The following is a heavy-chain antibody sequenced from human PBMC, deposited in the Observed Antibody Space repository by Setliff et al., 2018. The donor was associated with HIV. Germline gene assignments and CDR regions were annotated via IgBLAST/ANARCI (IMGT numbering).Heavy chain of an antibody. CDR2: VYYGGVT. J-gene: IGHJ4*01. Sequence: SETLSLTCNVSGVSISAYYWSWIRQPPGKGLEWVGYVYYGGVTNYNPSLKSRLTISVDTSKNQFSLALSSVTAADTAVYYCAYSTGWYYFDYWGHGTLVTVSA. CDR1: GVSISAYY. D-gene: IGHD6-19*01. V-gene: IGHV4-59*01. CDR3: AYSTGWYYFDY.